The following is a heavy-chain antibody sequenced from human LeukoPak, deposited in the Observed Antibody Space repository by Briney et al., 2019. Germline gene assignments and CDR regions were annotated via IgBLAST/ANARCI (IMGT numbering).Heavy chain of an antibody. CDR2: FDPEDGET. Sequence: AASVKVSCTVSGYTLTELSMHWVRQAPGKGLEWMGGFDPEDGETIYAQKFQGRVTMTTDTSTSTAYMELRSLRSDDTAVYYCARLQVVPAAISPDYWGQGTLVTVSS. J-gene: IGHJ4*02. D-gene: IGHD2-2*01. V-gene: IGHV1-24*01. CDR1: GYTLTELS. CDR3: ARLQVVPAAISPDY.